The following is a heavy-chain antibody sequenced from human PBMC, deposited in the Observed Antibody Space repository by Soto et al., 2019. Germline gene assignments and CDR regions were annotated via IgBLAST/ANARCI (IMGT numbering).Heavy chain of an antibody. CDR2: ISYDGSNK. Sequence: QVQLVESGGGVVQPGRSLRLSCAASGFTFSSYAMHWVRQAPGKGLEWVAVISYDGSNKYYADSVKGRFTISRDNSKNTLYLQMNRLRAEDTAVYYCAGELNRWLHYWGQGPLVTVSS. J-gene: IGHJ4*02. V-gene: IGHV3-30-3*01. CDR1: GFTFSSYA. D-gene: IGHD2-8*01. CDR3: AGELNRWLHY.